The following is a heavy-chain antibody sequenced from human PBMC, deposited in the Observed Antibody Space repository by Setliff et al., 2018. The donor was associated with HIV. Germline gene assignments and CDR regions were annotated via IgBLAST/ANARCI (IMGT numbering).Heavy chain of an antibody. Sequence: SSETLSLTCTVSGDSITNSMHYWSWIRQPPGKGLEFIGSIHYNDGKTYYNAALRSRVTISADTSKNQFSLKLTSVTAADTAVYYCARDFVHLTNYYDSDRYVYWGQGTLVTVSS. CDR1: GDSITNSMHY. CDR3: ARDFVHLTNYYDSDRYVY. CDR2: IHYNDGKT. V-gene: IGHV4-39*02. J-gene: IGHJ4*02. D-gene: IGHD3-22*01.